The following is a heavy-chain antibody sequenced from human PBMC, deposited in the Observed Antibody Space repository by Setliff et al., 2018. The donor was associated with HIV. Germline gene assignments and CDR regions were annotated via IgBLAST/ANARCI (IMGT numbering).Heavy chain of an antibody. CDR1: GGSISNHY. V-gene: IGHV4-4*09. Sequence: SETLSLTCTVSGGSISNHYWSWIRQPPGKGLEWIGYIYTSGNTYYNPSLKSRVTISVDTSKNQFSLNLTSVTAADTAVYYCARGGFKWSGSYADYWGQGTLVTVSS. CDR2: IYTSGNT. J-gene: IGHJ4*02. D-gene: IGHD1-26*01. CDR3: ARGGFKWSGSYADY.